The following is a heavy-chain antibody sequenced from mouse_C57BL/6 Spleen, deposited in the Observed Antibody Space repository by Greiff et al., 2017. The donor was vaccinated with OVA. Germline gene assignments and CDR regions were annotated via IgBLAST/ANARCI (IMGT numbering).Heavy chain of an antibody. J-gene: IGHJ3*01. CDR3: ARGHDYDGFAY. V-gene: IGHV3-6*01. CDR2: ISYDGSN. D-gene: IGHD2-4*01. Sequence: EVHLVESGPGLVKPSQSLSLTCSVTGYSITSGYYWNWIRQFPGNKLEWMGYISYDGSNNYNPSLKNRISITRDTSKNQFFLKLNSVTTEDTATYYCARGHDYDGFAYWGQGTLVTVSA. CDR1: GYSITSGYY.